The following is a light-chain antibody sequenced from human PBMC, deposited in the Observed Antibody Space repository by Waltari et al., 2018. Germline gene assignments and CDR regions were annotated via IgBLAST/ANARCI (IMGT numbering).Light chain of an antibody. Sequence: DIQMTQSPTSVSASVGDRVTITCRASQDILSWLAWYQQKPGKAPKLLISAASGLESGVPSRFSGRGSGTDFTLTISSLQPEDFATYYCQHGNTFPLTFGGGTKVEIK. V-gene: IGKV1-12*01. J-gene: IGKJ4*01. CDR2: AAS. CDR1: QDILSW. CDR3: QHGNTFPLT.